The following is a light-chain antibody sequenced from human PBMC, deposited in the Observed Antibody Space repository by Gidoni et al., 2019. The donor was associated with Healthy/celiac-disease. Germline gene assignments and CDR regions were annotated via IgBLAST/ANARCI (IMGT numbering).Light chain of an antibody. V-gene: IGLV3-19*01. J-gene: IGLJ2*01. CDR1: SLRSYY. CDR2: GKN. Sequence: SSELTQDPAVSVALGQTVRITCQGASLRSYYASWYQQKTGQAPFLIIYGKNNRPSGIPDRFSCSSSENTASLTITVAQAEDEADYYCNSRDSSGNPHVVFGGGTKLTVL. CDR3: NSRDSSGNPHVV.